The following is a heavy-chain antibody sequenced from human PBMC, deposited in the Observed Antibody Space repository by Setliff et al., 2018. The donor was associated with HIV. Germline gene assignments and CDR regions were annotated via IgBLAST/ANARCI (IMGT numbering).Heavy chain of an antibody. J-gene: IGHJ4*02. CDR3: AKGAGFYGDYTFDH. CDR1: GPSINIHY. CDR2: IYSTGST. Sequence: SETLSLTCTVSGPSINIHYWSWIRQSPGMGFEWIGYIYSTGSTNYNPSLQSRVTISMVASRNQFSLKVTSVTAADTAVYYCAKGAGFYGDYTFDHWGQGRQVTVSS. D-gene: IGHD4-17*01. V-gene: IGHV4-59*11.